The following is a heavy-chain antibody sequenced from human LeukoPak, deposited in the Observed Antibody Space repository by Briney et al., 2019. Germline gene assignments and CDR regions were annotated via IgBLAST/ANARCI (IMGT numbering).Heavy chain of an antibody. V-gene: IGHV4-34*01. CDR3: ARSGDRSFGELLWFGESFY. D-gene: IGHD3-10*01. CDR2: INHSGST. Sequence: PSETLSLTCAVYGGSFSGYYWSWIRQPPGKGLEWIGEINHSGSTNYNPSLKSRVTISVDTSKNQFSLTLSSVTAADTAVYYCARSGDRSFGELLWFGESFYWGQGTLVTVSS. J-gene: IGHJ4*02. CDR1: GGSFSGYY.